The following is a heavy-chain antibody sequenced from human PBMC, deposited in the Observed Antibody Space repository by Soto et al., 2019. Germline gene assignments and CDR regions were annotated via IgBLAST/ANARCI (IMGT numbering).Heavy chain of an antibody. J-gene: IGHJ3*02. CDR1: GFTFDDYA. V-gene: IGHV3-9*01. D-gene: IGHD2-2*01. Sequence: EVQLVESGGGLVQPGRSLRLSCAASGFTFDDYAMHWVRQAPGKGLEWVSGISWNSGSIGYADSVKGRFTISRDNSKNTLYLQMNSLRAEDTAVYYCAREGVVGSGAFDIWGQGTMVTVSS. CDR3: AREGVVGSGAFDI. CDR2: ISWNSGSI.